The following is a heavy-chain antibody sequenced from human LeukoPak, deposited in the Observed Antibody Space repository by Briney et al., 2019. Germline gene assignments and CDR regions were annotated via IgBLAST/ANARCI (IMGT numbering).Heavy chain of an antibody. CDR2: IRGDNGNT. Sequence: ASVKVSCKASGYTVSNYGISWVRQAPGQGLEWVGWIRGDNGNTNYAQKFHGRVTMTTETSTSTPYMELGSLGSDETAVYYCARVDLLTGYYFFDYWGQGTLVTVSS. CDR1: GYTVSNYG. V-gene: IGHV1-18*01. CDR3: ARVDLLTGYYFFDY. J-gene: IGHJ4*02. D-gene: IGHD3-9*01.